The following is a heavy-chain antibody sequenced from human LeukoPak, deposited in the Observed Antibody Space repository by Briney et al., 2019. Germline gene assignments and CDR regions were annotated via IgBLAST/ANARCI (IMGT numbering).Heavy chain of an antibody. CDR1: GGSFSGYY. CDR2: INHSGST. V-gene: IGHV4-34*01. CDR3: ARDHWRYYDSSGYWFNYFDY. Sequence: PSETLSLTCAVYGGSFSGYYWSWIRQPPGKGLELIGEINHSGSTNYNPSLKSRVTISVDTSKNQFSLKLSSVTAADTAVYYCARDHWRYYDSSGYWFNYFDYWGQGTLVTVSS. D-gene: IGHD3-22*01. J-gene: IGHJ4*02.